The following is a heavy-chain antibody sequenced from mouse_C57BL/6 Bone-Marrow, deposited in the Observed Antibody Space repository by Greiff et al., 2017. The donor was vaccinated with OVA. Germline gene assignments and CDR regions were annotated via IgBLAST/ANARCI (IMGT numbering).Heavy chain of an antibody. J-gene: IGHJ2*01. D-gene: IGHD1-1*01. V-gene: IGHV1-55*01. CDR2: IYPGSGST. CDR3: ARIHYYGSSPDY. Sequence: QVQLQQSGAELVKPGASVKMSCKASGYTFTSYWITWVKQRPGQGLEWIGDIYPGSGSTNYNEKFKSKATLTVDTSFSTAYMQLSSLTSEDSAVYYCARIHYYGSSPDYWGQGTTLTVSS. CDR1: GYTFTSYW.